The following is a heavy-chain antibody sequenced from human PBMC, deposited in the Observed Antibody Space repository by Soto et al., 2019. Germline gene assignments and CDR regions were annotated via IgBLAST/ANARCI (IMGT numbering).Heavy chain of an antibody. J-gene: IGHJ4*02. D-gene: IGHD5-18*01. V-gene: IGHV4-30-4*01. CDR3: PRAQGLVTPYSFDF. CDR1: GASISSADYY. CDR2: IYYSGTV. Sequence: SETLSLTCTVSGASISSADYYWSWIRQPPGKGLEWIGYIYYSGTVYFNPSLKSRVSIPLDTPKNDFSLTLASVTAADTAVYYCPRAQGLVTPYSFDFWGQGTLVTVSS.